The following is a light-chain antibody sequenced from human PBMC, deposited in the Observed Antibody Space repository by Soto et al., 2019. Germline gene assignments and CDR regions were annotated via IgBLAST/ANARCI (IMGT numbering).Light chain of an antibody. J-gene: IGLJ3*02. Sequence: QTVVTQSPSASASLGASVKLTCTLSSGHSSYAIAWHQQQPEKGPRYLMKVNSDGSHSKGDGIPDRFSGSSSGAERYLTISSLQSEEEADYYCQTWGTGVRVFGGGTQLTVL. V-gene: IGLV4-69*01. CDR2: VNSDGSH. CDR1: SGHSSYA. CDR3: QTWGTGVRV.